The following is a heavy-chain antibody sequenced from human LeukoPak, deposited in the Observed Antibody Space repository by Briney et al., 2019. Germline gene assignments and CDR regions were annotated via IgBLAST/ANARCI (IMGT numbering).Heavy chain of an antibody. CDR3: ARDLGPRGYSYGPKDAFDI. CDR1: GGTFSSYA. CDR2: IIPIFGTA. Sequence: SVKVSCKASGGTFSSYAISWVRQAPGQGLEWMGGIIPIFGTANYAQKFQGRVTITADKSTSTAYMELSSLRSDDTAVYYCARDLGPRGYSYGPKDAFDIWGQGTMVTVSS. J-gene: IGHJ3*02. D-gene: IGHD5-18*01. V-gene: IGHV1-69*06.